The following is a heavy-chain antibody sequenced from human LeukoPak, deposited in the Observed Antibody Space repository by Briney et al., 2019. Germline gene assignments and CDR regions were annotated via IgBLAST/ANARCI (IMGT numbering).Heavy chain of an antibody. CDR3: ARLFRQQLVEQIDY. D-gene: IGHD6-13*01. Sequence: GGSLRLPCAASGLTFSSYNMNWVRQAPGKGLEWVSSISSSSSYIYYADSVKGRFTISRDNAKNSLYLQMNSLRAEDTAVYYCARLFRQQLVEQIDYWGQGTLVTVSS. J-gene: IGHJ4*02. V-gene: IGHV3-21*01. CDR2: ISSSSSYI. CDR1: GLTFSSYN.